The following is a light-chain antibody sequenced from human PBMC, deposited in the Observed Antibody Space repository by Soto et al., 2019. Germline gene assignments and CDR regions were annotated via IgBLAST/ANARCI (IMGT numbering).Light chain of an antibody. J-gene: IGKJ1*01. Sequence: DIQXTQSPSTXXASVGDRVTXXXXASQXXSXWLAWYQQKPGKAPKLLIYKASSLETGVPSRFSGSGSGTEFTLTISSLQPDDFATYYCQQYNSYWTFGQGTKVEIK. CDR3: QQYNSYWT. V-gene: IGKV1-5*03. CDR2: KAS. CDR1: QXXSXW.